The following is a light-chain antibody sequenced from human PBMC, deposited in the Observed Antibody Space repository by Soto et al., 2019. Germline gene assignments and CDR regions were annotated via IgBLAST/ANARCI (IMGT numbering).Light chain of an antibody. CDR1: QNINAW. Sequence: DIHMTQSPSSLSVSVGDRVTITCRTSQNINAWLAWYQQRPGQAPKLLIYDASTVQSGVPSRFSGSGSGTEFTLTISSLQPDDFATYYSQQYNSYSQTFGQGTKV. J-gene: IGKJ1*01. V-gene: IGKV1-5*01. CDR2: DAS. CDR3: QQYNSYSQT.